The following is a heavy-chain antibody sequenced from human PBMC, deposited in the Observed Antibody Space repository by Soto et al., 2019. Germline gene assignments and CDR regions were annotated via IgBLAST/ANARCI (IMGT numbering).Heavy chain of an antibody. Sequence: ASVKVSCKASGGTFSSYTISWVRQAPGQGLEWMGRIIPILGIANYAQKFQGRVTITADKSTSTAYMELSSLRSEDTAVYYCASNLWFGEKPDDAFDIWGQGTMVT. D-gene: IGHD3-10*01. CDR2: IIPILGIA. J-gene: IGHJ3*02. V-gene: IGHV1-69*02. CDR3: ASNLWFGEKPDDAFDI. CDR1: GGTFSSYT.